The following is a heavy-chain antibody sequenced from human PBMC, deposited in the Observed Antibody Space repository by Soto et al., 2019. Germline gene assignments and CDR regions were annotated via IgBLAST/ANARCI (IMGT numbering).Heavy chain of an antibody. CDR3: ARVSTAMVLYYYYSYGMDV. CDR1: GYTFTSYD. J-gene: IGHJ6*02. CDR2: MNPNSGNT. V-gene: IGHV1-8*01. Sequence: ASVKVSCKASGYTFTSYDINWVRQATGQGLEWMGWMNPNSGNTGYAQKFQGRVTMTRNTSISTAYMELSSLRSEDTAVYYCARVSTAMVLYYYYSYGMDVWGQGTTVTVSS. D-gene: IGHD5-18*01.